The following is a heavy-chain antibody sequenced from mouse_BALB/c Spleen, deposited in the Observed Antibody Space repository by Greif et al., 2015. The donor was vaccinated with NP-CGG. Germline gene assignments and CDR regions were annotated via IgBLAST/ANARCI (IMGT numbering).Heavy chain of an antibody. D-gene: IGHD4-1*01. CDR1: GYTFTSYW. J-gene: IGHJ1*01. Sequence: QVHVKQSGAELAKPGASVKMSCKASGYTFTSYWMHWVKQRPGQGLEWIGYINPSTGYTEYNQKFKDKATLTADKSSSTAYMQLSSLTSEDSAVYYCATGTYFDVWGAGTTVTVSS. V-gene: IGHV1-7*01. CDR2: INPSTGYT. CDR3: ATGTYFDV.